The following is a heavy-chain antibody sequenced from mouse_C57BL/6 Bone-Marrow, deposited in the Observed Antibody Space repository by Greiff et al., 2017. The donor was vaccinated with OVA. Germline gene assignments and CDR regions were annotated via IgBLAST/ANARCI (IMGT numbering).Heavy chain of an antibody. CDR2: ISDGGSYT. CDR3: IYYDYDEAY. CDR1: GFTFSSYA. Sequence: EVQGVESGGGLVKPGGSLKLSCAASGFTFSSYAMSWVRQTPEKRLEWVATISDGGSYTYYPDNVKGRFTISRDNAKNNLYLQMSHLKSEDTAMYYLIYYDYDEAYWGQGTLVTVSA. J-gene: IGHJ3*01. V-gene: IGHV5-4*01. D-gene: IGHD2-4*01.